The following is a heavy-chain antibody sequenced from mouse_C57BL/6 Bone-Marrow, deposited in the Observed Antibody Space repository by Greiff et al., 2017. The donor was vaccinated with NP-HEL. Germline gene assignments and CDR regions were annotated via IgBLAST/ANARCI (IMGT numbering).Heavy chain of an antibody. D-gene: IGHD1-1*01. V-gene: IGHV1-26*01. CDR1: GYTFTDYY. J-gene: IGHJ2*01. CDR2: INPNNGGT. Sequence: EVQLQQSGPELVKPGASVKISCKASGYTFTDYYMNWVKQSPGKSLEWIGDINPNNGGTSYNQKFKGKATLTVDKSSSTAYMELRSLTSEDSAVYYCARSYYGSSYDFDYWGQGTTLTVSS. CDR3: ARSYYGSSYDFDY.